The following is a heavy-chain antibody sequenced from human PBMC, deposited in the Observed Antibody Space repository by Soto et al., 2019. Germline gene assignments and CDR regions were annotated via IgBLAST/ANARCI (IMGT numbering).Heavy chain of an antibody. D-gene: IGHD2-2*01. CDR3: ARIALYCSSTSCYWLRYNWFDP. CDR2: IYYSGST. V-gene: IGHV4-31*03. CDR1: GGSISSGGYY. J-gene: IGHJ5*02. Sequence: NPSETLSLTCTVSGGSISSGGYYWSWIRQHPGKGLEWIGYIYYSGSTYYNPSLKSRVTISVDTSKNQFSLKLSSVTAADTAVYYCARIALYCSSTSCYWLRYNWFDPWGQGTLVTVSS.